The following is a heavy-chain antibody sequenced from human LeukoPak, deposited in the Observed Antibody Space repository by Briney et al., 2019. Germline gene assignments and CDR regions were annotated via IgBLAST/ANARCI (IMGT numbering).Heavy chain of an antibody. CDR2: INPNSGGT. Sequence: ASVKVSCKASGYTFTGYYMHWVRQAPGQGLEWMGRINPNSGGTNYAQKFQGRVTMTTDTSTSTAYMELRSLRSDDTAVYYCARDTLRKWELTTFDYWGQGTLVTVSS. V-gene: IGHV1-2*06. J-gene: IGHJ4*02. D-gene: IGHD1-26*01. CDR1: GYTFTGYY. CDR3: ARDTLRKWELTTFDY.